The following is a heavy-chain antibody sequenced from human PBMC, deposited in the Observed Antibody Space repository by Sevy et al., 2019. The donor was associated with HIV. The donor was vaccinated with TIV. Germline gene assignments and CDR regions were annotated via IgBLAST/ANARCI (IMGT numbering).Heavy chain of an antibody. J-gene: IGHJ4*02. CDR3: AKALSWLLPFDY. CDR2: ISGSGDSL. Sequence: GGSLRLSCAASGFTFNNYALTWVRQAPGKGLESVSTISGSGDSLYYADSVKGRFTVSRDDSKNTLYLQMNSLRAEDTAVYYCAKALSWLLPFDYWGRGTLVTVSS. CDR1: GFTFNNYA. D-gene: IGHD2-15*01. V-gene: IGHV3-23*01.